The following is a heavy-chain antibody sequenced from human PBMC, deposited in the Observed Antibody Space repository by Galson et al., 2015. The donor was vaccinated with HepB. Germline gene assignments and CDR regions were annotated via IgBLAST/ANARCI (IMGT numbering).Heavy chain of an antibody. D-gene: IGHD4-23*01. J-gene: IGHJ4*02. CDR2: IYLADSDT. CDR1: GSSFTTYW. V-gene: IGHV5-51*01. CDR3: ARRLGGISGRYFDY. Sequence: QSGAEVKKPGESLKISCKGSGSSFTTYWIGWVRQMPGKGLEWMGIIYLADSDTRYSPSFQGQVTMSADKSINTAYLQWSSLQASDTAIYYCARRLGGISGRYFDYWGQGTLVTVSS.